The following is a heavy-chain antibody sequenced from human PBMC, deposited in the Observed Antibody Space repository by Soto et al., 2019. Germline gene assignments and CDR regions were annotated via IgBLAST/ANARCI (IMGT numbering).Heavy chain of an antibody. CDR1: GFSLNTRGVG. J-gene: IGHJ5*02. V-gene: IGHV2-5*01. CDR3: AQHIITFSYDSNGDVSSYSWFDP. Sequence: QITLKESGPTLVKPTQTLTLTCTFSGFSLNTRGVGVGWIRQAPAKTLEWLALISWNGDERYSPSLRSRLNITRDTSKNQVVLTLTNMDPVDTATYYCAQHIITFSYDSNGDVSSYSWFDPWGQGTLVTVSS. D-gene: IGHD3-22*01. CDR2: ISWNGDE.